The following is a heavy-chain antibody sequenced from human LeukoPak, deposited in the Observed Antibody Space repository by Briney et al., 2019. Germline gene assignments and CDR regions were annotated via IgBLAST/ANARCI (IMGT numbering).Heavy chain of an antibody. CDR3: ATSWGPDTSAFRWGRDGMDV. CDR1: GLTFNNYA. V-gene: IGHV3-23*01. D-gene: IGHD3-16*01. J-gene: IGHJ6*02. Sequence: GGSLRPSCAVSGLTFNNYAMSWVRQAPGKGLEWVSAISKSGDHTYYAASAKGRFTIYRDNSKNTQYLQMNSLRAEDTAVYYCATSWGPDTSAFRWGRDGMDVWGQGTTVIVS. CDR2: ISKSGDHT.